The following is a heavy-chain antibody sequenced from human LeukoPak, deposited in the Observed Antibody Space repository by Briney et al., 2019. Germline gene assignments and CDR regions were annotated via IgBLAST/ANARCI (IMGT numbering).Heavy chain of an antibody. V-gene: IGHV4-39*07. CDR1: GGSISSSSYY. CDR3: ARRKVPAATDY. J-gene: IGHJ4*02. D-gene: IGHD2-2*01. Sequence: SETLSLTCTVSGGSISSSSYYWGWIRQPPGKGLEWIGSIYYSGSTYYNPSLKSRVTISVDTSKNQFSLKLSSVTAADTAVYYCARRKVPAATDYWGQGTLVTVSS. CDR2: IYYSGST.